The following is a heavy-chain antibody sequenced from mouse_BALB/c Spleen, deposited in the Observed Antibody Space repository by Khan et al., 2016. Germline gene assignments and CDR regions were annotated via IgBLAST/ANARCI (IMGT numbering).Heavy chain of an antibody. CDR3: ARGWLPPDQ. D-gene: IGHD2-2*01. Sequence: EVELVESGPGLVKPSQSLSLTCSVTGYPITRGYYWDWIRHFPGNKLEWMGYIKYDGSNNYNPSLKNRISITRDTSKNQFFLKLNSVTTEDTATYNCARGWLPPDQWGQGTTLTVSS. CDR2: IKYDGSN. J-gene: IGHJ2*01. V-gene: IGHV3-6*02. CDR1: GYPITRGYY.